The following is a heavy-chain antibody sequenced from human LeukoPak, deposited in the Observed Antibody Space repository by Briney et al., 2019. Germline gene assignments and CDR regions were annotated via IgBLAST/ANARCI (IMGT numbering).Heavy chain of an antibody. CDR3: ARDQGSSSWFDAFDT. D-gene: IGHD6-13*01. V-gene: IGHV4-4*07. CDR2: IYTSGRT. J-gene: IGHJ3*02. CDR1: GGSTSRYY. Sequence: SETLSLTCTVSGGSTSRYYWSWIRQPAGRGLEWIGRIYTSGRTNYNPSLKSRVTMSVDTSKNQFSLKLSSVTAADTDVYYCARDQGSSSWFDAFDTWGQGKMVTVSS.